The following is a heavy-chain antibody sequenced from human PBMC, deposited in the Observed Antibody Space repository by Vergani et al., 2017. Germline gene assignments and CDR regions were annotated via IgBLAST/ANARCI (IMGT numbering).Heavy chain of an antibody. V-gene: IGHV1-46*03. Sequence: QVQLVQSGAEVKKPGASVKVSCKASGYTFTSYYMHWVRQAPGQGLEWMGIINPSGGSTSYAQKVQGRVTMNRDTYTIPVYMELRSLRSEDSAVFYCTRGWHYVRIAYWPSWGQGNLVNV. CDR3: TRGWHYVRIAYWPS. J-gene: IGHJ5*01. CDR2: INPSGGST. CDR1: GYTFTSYY. D-gene: IGHD3-10*02.